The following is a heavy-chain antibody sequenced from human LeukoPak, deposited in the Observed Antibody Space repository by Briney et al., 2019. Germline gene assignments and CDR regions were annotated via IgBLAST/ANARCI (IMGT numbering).Heavy chain of an antibody. J-gene: IGHJ6*03. D-gene: IGHD3-10*01. CDR1: GGTFSSYA. CDR2: IIPIFGTA. V-gene: IGHV1-69*06. Sequence: ASVKVSCKASGGTFSSYAISWVRQAPGQGLEWMGGIIPIFGTANYAQKFQGRVTITADKSTSTAYMELSSLRSEDTAVYYCAREPRSMYYYGSGIEFRAHYYYYMDVWGKGTTVTVSS. CDR3: AREPRSMYYYGSGIEFRAHYYYYMDV.